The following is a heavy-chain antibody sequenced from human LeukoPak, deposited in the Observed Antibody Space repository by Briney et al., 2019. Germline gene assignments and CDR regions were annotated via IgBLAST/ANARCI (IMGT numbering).Heavy chain of an antibody. J-gene: IGHJ6*03. V-gene: IGHV3-21*01. D-gene: IGHD3-9*01. CDR2: ISTSSIYI. CDR1: GFTFSSYS. Sequence: GGSLRLSCAASGFTFSSYSMNWVRQAPGKGLEWVSSISTSSIYIYYADSVKGRFTISRDNAKKSLYLHMNSLRAEDTAVYYCARDPPILTGPYYYYMDCWGKGTTVTISS. CDR3: ARDPPILTGPYYYYMDC.